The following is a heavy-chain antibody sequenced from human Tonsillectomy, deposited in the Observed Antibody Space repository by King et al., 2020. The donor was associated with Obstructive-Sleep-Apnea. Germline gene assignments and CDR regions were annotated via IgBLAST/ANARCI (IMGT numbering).Heavy chain of an antibody. CDR3: ASDRFEKTGGFDY. Sequence: PLQESGPGLVKPSETLSLTCTVSGGSINSNDYYWVWLRQPPGKGLEWIGCVYHRGSTYYNPSLKSRVSTSMDTSKNQFSLRLISVTAADTAVYFCASDRFEKTGGFDYWGQGTLVTVSS. CDR1: GGSINSNDYY. J-gene: IGHJ4*02. CDR2: VYHRGST. D-gene: IGHD3-3*01. V-gene: IGHV4-39*07.